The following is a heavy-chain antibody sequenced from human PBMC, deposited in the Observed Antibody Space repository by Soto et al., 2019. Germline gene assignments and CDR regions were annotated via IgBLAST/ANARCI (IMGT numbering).Heavy chain of an antibody. Sequence: QVQLQESGPGLVKPSETLSLTCTVSGASVNSETYYWSWIRQPPGKGLEWIGYVYYSGSTNYNPPLKSRATMSIDTYMLQVALKLTSMTSADPAFDYGARGVFRGLQWFVPWGQGTMVAVSS. CDR2: VYYSGST. J-gene: IGHJ3*01. CDR3: ARGVFRGLQWFVP. V-gene: IGHV4-61*01. CDR1: GASVNSETYY. D-gene: IGHD3-3*01.